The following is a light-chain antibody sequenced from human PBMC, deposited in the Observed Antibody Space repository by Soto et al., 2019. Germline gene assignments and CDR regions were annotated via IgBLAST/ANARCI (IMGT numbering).Light chain of an antibody. V-gene: IGKV3-15*01. CDR1: QSVSST. CDR3: QQYKDWPTT. Sequence: EIVMTQSPATLSVSPGERATLACRASQSVSSTVAWYQQKPGQAPRLLIYGAFARATGVPARFSGSGSGTEFTLTISSLQSEEFALYYCQQYKDWPTTFGQGTKVQ. J-gene: IGKJ1*01. CDR2: GAF.